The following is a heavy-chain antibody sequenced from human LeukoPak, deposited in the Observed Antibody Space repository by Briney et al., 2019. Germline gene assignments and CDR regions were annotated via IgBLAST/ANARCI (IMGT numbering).Heavy chain of an antibody. J-gene: IGHJ4*02. CDR2: INHSGST. D-gene: IGHD1-26*01. Sequence: PSETLSLTCAVYGGSFSGYYWSWIRQPPGKGLEWIGEINHSGSTNYNPSLKSRVTISVDTSKNQFSLKLSSVTAADTAVYYCARVDSGSHWGYYFDYWGQGTLVTVSS. CDR1: GGSFSGYY. V-gene: IGHV4-34*01. CDR3: ARVDSGSHWGYYFDY.